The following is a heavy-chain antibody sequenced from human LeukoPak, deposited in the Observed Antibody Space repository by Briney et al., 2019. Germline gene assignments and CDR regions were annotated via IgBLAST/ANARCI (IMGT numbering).Heavy chain of an antibody. Sequence: SETLSLTCAVYGGSFSGYYWSWIRQPPGKGLEWIGEINHSGSTNYNPSLKSRVTISVDTSKIQFSLKLSSVTATDTAVYYCARNEQLQIIDYWGQGTLVTVSS. J-gene: IGHJ4*02. D-gene: IGHD6-6*01. CDR2: INHSGST. CDR3: ARNEQLQIIDY. V-gene: IGHV4-34*01. CDR1: GGSFSGYY.